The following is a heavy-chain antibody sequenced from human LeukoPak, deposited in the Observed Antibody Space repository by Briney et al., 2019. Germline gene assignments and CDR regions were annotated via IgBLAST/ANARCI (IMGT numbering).Heavy chain of an antibody. CDR2: IYTSGST. Sequence: PSQTLSLTCTVSGGSISSGSYYWSWIRQPAGKGLEWVGRIYTSGSTNYNPSLKSRVTISVDTSKNQFSLKLNSVTAADTAMYYCARDRYGDFEDYWGHGTLVTVSS. CDR3: ARDRYGDFEDY. J-gene: IGHJ4*01. CDR1: GGSISSGSYY. V-gene: IGHV4-61*02. D-gene: IGHD4-17*01.